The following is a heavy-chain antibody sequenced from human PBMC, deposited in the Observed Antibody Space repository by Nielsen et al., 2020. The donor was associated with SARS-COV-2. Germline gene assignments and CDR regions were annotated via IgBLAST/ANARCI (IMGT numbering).Heavy chain of an antibody. J-gene: IGHJ5*02. CDR3: ARLNSAYAA. CDR2: ITNDERGT. CDR1: GFTFSSFH. Sequence: GESLKISCAASGFTFSSFHMHWVRQAPGKGLVWVSRITNDERGTTYADSVKGRFTISRDNAKNTLYLQMNSLRVEDTAVYYCARLNSAYAAWGQGTLVTVSS. D-gene: IGHD5-12*01. V-gene: IGHV3-74*01.